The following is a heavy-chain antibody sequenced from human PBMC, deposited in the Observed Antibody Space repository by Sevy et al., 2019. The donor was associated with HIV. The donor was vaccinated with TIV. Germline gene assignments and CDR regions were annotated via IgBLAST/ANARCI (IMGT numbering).Heavy chain of an antibody. J-gene: IGHJ6*02. CDR2: IYYTGST. D-gene: IGHD1-1*01. V-gene: IGHV4-39*01. CDR1: GGSISSSYY. CDR3: AKLETVYYYGMDD. Sequence: SETLSLTCNVSGGSISSSYYWGWIRQPPGKGLEWIGSIYYTGSTYYKTSLKSRITVTVDRSKNQLSLRLTTVTAAHTAVYYCAKLETVYYYGMDDWGQGIMVTVSS.